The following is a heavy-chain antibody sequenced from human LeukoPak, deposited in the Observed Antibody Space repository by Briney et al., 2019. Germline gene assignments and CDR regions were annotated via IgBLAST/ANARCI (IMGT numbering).Heavy chain of an antibody. J-gene: IGHJ5*02. D-gene: IGHD2-21*02. CDR1: GGSISSYY. V-gene: IGHV4-59*01. Sequence: SETLSLTCTVSGGSISSYYWSWIRQPPGKGLEWIGYIYYSGSTNYNPSLKSRVTISVDTSKNQFSLKLSSVTAADTAVYYCARGGGHYATNWFDPWGQGTLVTVSS. CDR2: IYYSGST. CDR3: ARGGGHYATNWFDP.